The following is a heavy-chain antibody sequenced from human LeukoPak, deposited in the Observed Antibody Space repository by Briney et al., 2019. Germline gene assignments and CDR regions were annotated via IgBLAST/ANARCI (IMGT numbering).Heavy chain of an antibody. V-gene: IGHV4-34*01. Sequence: PSETLSLTCAVYGGSFSGYYWSWIRQPPGKGLEWIGEIYHSGSTNYNPSLKSRVTISVDKSKNQFSLKLSSVTAADTAVYYCARFRVGGYYGMDVWGKGTTVTVSS. D-gene: IGHD3-10*01. CDR2: IYHSGST. CDR3: ARFRVGGYYGMDV. J-gene: IGHJ6*04. CDR1: GGSFSGYY.